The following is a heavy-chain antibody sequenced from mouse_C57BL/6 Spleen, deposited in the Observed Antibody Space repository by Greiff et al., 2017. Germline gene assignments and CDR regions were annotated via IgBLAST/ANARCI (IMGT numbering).Heavy chain of an antibody. CDR2: IDPANGNT. Sequence: EVQLQQSVAELVRPGASVKLSCTASGFNIKNTYMHWVKQRPEQGLEWIGRIDPANGNTKYAPKFQGKATITADTSSNTAYLQLSSLTSDDTSIYYCAKSVYGNYAWFAYWGQGTLVTVSA. CDR1: GFNIKNTY. D-gene: IGHD2-1*01. CDR3: AKSVYGNYAWFAY. J-gene: IGHJ3*01. V-gene: IGHV14-3*01.